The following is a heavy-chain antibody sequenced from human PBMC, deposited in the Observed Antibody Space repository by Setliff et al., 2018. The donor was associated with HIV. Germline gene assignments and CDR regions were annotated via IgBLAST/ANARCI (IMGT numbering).Heavy chain of an antibody. CDR2: INPSSTST. CDR3: ARGIQWSSAWYGY. Sequence: ASVKVSCKASGYTFTTYYIHWVRQAPGQGLEWMGIINPSSTSTNYAQRFQGRVTMTRDTSTSTVYMELSSLRSDDTAVYFCARGIQWSSAWYGYWGQGTLVTVSS. D-gene: IGHD6-19*01. V-gene: IGHV1-46*01. CDR1: GYTFTTYY. J-gene: IGHJ4*02.